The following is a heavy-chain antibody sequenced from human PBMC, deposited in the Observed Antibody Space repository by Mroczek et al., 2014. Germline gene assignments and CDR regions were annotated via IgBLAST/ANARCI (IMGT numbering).Heavy chain of an antibody. V-gene: IGHV4-4*07. D-gene: IGHD2-2*02. J-gene: IGHJ2*01. CDR3: ARVARSSDYCSSTSCYTWGAWYFDL. Sequence: QLQQWGPGLVKPSETLSLTCTVSGGSISSYYWSWIRQPAGKGLEWIGRIYTSGSTNYNPSLKSRVTMSVDTSKNQFSLKLSSVTAADTAVYYCARVARSSDYCSSTSCYTWGAWYFDLWGRGTLVTVSS. CDR2: IYTSGST. CDR1: GGSISSYY.